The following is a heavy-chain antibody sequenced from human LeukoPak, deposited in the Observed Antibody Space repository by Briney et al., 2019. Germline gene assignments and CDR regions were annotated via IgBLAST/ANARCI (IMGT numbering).Heavy chain of an antibody. CDR1: GFPFRSYA. J-gene: IGHJ3*02. Sequence: GGSLGLPFSAPGFPFRSYAMGWVPQAPGTGLAWVSALGGGGVYSFYQDFVKGQSTLTRDNSKKTLVLQMSVLRAEHSAVNKFYADSVKGRFTISIDNPKNTLYLQMSSLRADDMAVYYCAKDVRYYDNSGYPDAFDIWRQGTMVSVSS. V-gene: IGHV3-23*01. D-gene: IGHD3-10*01. CDR3: YADSVKGRFTISIDNPKNTLYLQMSSLRADDMAVYYCAKDVRYYDNSGYPDAFDI. CDR2: LGGGGVYS.